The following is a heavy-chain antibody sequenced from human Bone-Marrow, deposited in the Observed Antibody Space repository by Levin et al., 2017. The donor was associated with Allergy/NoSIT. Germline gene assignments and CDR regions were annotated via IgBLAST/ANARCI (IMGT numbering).Heavy chain of an antibody. CDR1: GFTFSSYG. CDR3: ARDSAAMVILYYFDY. J-gene: IGHJ4*02. Sequence: GGSLRLSCAASGFTFSSYGMHWVRQAPGKGLEWVAVIWYDGSNKYYADSVKGRFTISRDNSKNTLYLQMNSLRAEDTAVYYCARDSAAMVILYYFDYWGQGTLVTVSS. D-gene: IGHD5-18*01. CDR2: IWYDGSNK. V-gene: IGHV3-33*01.